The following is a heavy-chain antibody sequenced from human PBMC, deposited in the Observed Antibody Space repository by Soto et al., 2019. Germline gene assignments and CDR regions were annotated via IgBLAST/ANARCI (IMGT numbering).Heavy chain of an antibody. Sequence: QVQLQESGPGLVKPAETLSLTCAVSGDSNSSYYWSWIRQPPGKGLEWIGYISYSGSTTYNPSLRSRVPISRPTSGNHFPPTLDSVPAADTAVYYCARARNFLTGYYKGGFYYFDYWGQGTLVTVSS. CDR3: ARARNFLTGYYKGGFYYFDY. J-gene: IGHJ4*02. V-gene: IGHV4-59*01. CDR1: GDSNSSYY. CDR2: ISYSGST. D-gene: IGHD3-9*01.